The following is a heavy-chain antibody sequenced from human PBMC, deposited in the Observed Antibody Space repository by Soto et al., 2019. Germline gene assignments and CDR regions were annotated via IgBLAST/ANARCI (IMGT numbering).Heavy chain of an antibody. CDR1: GGTSRSYT. V-gene: IGHV1-69*02. CDR2: IIPIFDET. Sequence: QVQLVQSGTEVKKPGSSVKVSCRPSGGTSRSYTITWVRQAPGQGLEYMGRIIPIFDETDYSQHFQGRLSITADKSTSTAYMELSSLKSEDTAVYYCARIPDSWAQGTLVAVSS. J-gene: IGHJ4*02. CDR3: ARIPDS. D-gene: IGHD2-21*01.